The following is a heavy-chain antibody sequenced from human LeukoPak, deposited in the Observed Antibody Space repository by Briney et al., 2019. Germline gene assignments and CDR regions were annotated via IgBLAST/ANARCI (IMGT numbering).Heavy chain of an antibody. J-gene: IGHJ3*02. CDR1: GYTFTSYY. CDR2: INPSGGST. V-gene: IGHV1-46*01. Sequence: GASVKVSCKASGYTFTSYYMHWVRQAPGQGLEWMGIINPSGGSTSYAQKFQGRVTMTRDTSTSTVYMELSSLRSEDTAVYYCARAYCSSTCCFHRGAFDIWGQGTMVTVSS. D-gene: IGHD2-2*01. CDR3: ARAYCSSTCCFHRGAFDI.